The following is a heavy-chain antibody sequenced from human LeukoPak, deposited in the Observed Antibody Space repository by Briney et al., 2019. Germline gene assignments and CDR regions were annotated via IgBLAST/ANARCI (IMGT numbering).Heavy chain of an antibody. Sequence: SETLSLTCTVSGGSISSYYWSWIRQPAGKGLEWIGRIYTSGSTNYNPSLKRRVTISVDTSKNQFSLKLSSVTAADTAVYYCAIKNRATDYYYYYMDVWGKGTTVTVSS. V-gene: IGHV4-4*07. CDR2: IYTSGST. CDR1: GGSISSYY. CDR3: AIKNRATDYYYYYMDV. J-gene: IGHJ6*03.